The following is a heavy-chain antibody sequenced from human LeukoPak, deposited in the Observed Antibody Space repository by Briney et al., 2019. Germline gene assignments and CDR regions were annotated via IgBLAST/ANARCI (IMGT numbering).Heavy chain of an antibody. CDR2: INYVGVTI. J-gene: IGHJ4*02. CDR3: ARGFYGGFDF. V-gene: IGHV3-11*01. Sequence: GGSLRLSCAASGFIFSDYYMSWIRQAPGKGLEWSSYINYVGVTIYYSDSVEGRFTISRDNAKNSIYLHMSSLRAEDTAVYYCARGFYGGFDFWGQGTLVTVSS. D-gene: IGHD4-23*01. CDR1: GFIFSDYY.